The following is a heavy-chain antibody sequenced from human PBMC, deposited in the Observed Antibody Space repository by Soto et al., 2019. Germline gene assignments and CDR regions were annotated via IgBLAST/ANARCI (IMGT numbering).Heavy chain of an antibody. Sequence: KPSETLSLTCTVSGGSISSGGYYWSWIRQHPGKGLEWIGYIYCSGSTYYNPSLKSRVTISVDTSKNQFSLKLSSVTAADTAVYYCARGRATVTHGGYYYYGMDVWGQGTTVTVSS. CDR1: GGSISSGGYY. CDR3: ARGRATVTHGGYYYYGMDV. J-gene: IGHJ6*02. V-gene: IGHV4-31*03. CDR2: IYCSGST. D-gene: IGHD4-4*01.